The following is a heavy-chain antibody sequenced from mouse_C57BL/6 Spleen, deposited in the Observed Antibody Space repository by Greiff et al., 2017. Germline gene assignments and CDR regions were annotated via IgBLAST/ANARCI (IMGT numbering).Heavy chain of an antibody. Sequence: QVQLQQPGAELVKPGASVKLSCKASGYTFTSYWMHWVKQRPGQGLEWIGMIPPNSGSTNYNEKFKSKATLTVDKSSSTAYMQLSSLTSEDSAVYYCARDGDYGYLAYWGQGTLVTVSA. J-gene: IGHJ3*01. V-gene: IGHV1-64*01. CDR3: ARDGDYGYLAY. CDR1: GYTFTSYW. D-gene: IGHD2-2*01. CDR2: IPPNSGST.